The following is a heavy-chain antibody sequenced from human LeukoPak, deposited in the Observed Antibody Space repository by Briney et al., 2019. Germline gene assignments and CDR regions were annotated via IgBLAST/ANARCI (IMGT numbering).Heavy chain of an antibody. V-gene: IGHV3-23*01. J-gene: IGHJ6*03. CDR1: GFTFSNYA. Sequence: PGGSLRLSCAASGFTFSNYAMNWVRQTPGKGLEWISTLSGSGGTTYYADSVKGRFTISRDNSKNTLYLQMNSLRAEDTAIYYCAKSAENVVVTAIYYYYYMDVWGKGTTVTVSS. D-gene: IGHD2-21*02. CDR2: LSGSGGTT. CDR3: AKSAENVVVTAIYYYYYMDV.